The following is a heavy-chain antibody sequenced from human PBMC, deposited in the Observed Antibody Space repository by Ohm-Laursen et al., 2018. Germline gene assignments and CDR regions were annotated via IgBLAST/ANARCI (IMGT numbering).Heavy chain of an antibody. Sequence: GTLSLTCAVSGYSISSGDYWGWIRQPPGKGLEWIGSIYHSGSTHYSPSLKSRVTISVHTSKNQFSLKLSSVTAADTAVYYCARDDSYGFFDYWGQGTLVTVSS. J-gene: IGHJ4*02. CDR2: IYHSGST. CDR1: GYSISSGDY. CDR3: ARDDSYGFFDY. V-gene: IGHV4-38-2*02. D-gene: IGHD5-18*01.